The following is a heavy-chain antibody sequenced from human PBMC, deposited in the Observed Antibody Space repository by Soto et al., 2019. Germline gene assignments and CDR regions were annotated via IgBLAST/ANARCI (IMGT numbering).Heavy chain of an antibody. V-gene: IGHV3-30-3*01. CDR3: ATSDYYDSSGPGY. CDR1: GFTFSQYD. Sequence: GGSLRLSCAASGFTFSQYDMHWVRQAPGKGLEWVAVISYDGSNKYYADSVKGRFTISRDNSKNTLYLQMNSLRAEDTAVYYCATSDYYDSSGPGYWGQGTLVTVSS. J-gene: IGHJ4*02. D-gene: IGHD3-22*01. CDR2: ISYDGSNK.